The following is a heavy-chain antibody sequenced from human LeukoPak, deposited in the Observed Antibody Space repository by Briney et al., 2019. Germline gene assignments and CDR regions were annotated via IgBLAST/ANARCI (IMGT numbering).Heavy chain of an antibody. CDR3: ASLVATELYDP. CDR1: GYAFTGYY. Sequence: ASVKVSCKASGYAFTGYYMNWVRQAPGQGLEWMGRINPNSGGTNYAQKFQGRVTMTRDTSISTAYMELSRLRADDTAVYYCASLVATELYDPWGQGTLVTVSS. D-gene: IGHD5-12*01. CDR2: INPNSGGT. J-gene: IGHJ5*02. V-gene: IGHV1-2*06.